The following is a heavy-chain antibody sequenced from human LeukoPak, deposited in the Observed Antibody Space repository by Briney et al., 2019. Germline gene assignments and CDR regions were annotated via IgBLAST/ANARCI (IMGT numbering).Heavy chain of an antibody. CDR1: GYTFTSYG. D-gene: IGHD2-2*01. CDR3: AREDTRRGSRGYFDY. J-gene: IGHJ4*02. CDR2: ISGYNGNT. Sequence: ASVRVSCKASGYTFTSYGISWVRQAPGQGLEWMGWISGYNGNTNYAQKLQARVTMTTDTSTSTAYMEPRSLRSDDTAVYYCAREDTRRGSRGYFDYWGQGTLVTVSS. V-gene: IGHV1-18*01.